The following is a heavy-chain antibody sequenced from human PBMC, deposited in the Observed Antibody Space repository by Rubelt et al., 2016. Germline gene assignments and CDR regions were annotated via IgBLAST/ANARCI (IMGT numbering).Heavy chain of an antibody. CDR1: GFSFSSYW. CDR3: GTSNL. V-gene: IGHV3-74*01. J-gene: IGHJ2*01. CDR2: IISDGSTT. Sequence: EVQLVESGGGLVQPGGSLRLSCAASGFSFSSYWMHWVRQAPGKGLVWVSQIISDGSTTTYADSVKGRCTISRDNAKHSRYLQMNRLISEARAGYYCGTSNLWGRGTLVTVSA. D-gene: IGHD1-1*01.